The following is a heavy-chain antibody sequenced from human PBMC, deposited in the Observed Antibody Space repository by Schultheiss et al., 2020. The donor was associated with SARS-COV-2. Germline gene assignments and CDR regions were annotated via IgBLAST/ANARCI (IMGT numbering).Heavy chain of an antibody. V-gene: IGHV3-23*01. J-gene: IGHJ5*02. D-gene: IGHD3-22*01. CDR1: GFTFSNYA. CDR2: VSSSGGIT. Sequence: GGSLRLSCAASGFTFSNYAMNWVRQAPGKGLEWVSGVSSSGGITYYADSVKGRFTISRDNSKNTLFLQMNSLRAEDTAVYYCAKDLSRFDYYDSSGYYGNWFDPWGQGTLVTVSS. CDR3: AKDLSRFDYYDSSGYYGNWFDP.